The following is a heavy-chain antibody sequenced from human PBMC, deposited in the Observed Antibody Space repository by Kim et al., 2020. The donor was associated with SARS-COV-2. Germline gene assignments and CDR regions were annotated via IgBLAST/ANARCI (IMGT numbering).Heavy chain of an antibody. CDR2: ISYTGAA. J-gene: IGHJ4*01. CDR1: GASFTSNY. CDR3: ARVLLGVDSTGFLCFDS. Sequence: SETLSLTCTVYGASFTSNYWNWVRQAPGKGLEWIAYISYTGAATYNPSLKSRVTILVETSKNQFSLKLFSLTSADSAVYYCARVLLGVDSTGFLCFDSLG. V-gene: IGHV4-59*13. D-gene: IGHD3-22*01.